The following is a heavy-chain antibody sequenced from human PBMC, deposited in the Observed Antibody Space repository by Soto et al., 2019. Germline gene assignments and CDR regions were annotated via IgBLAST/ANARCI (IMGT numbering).Heavy chain of an antibody. CDR1: GGSISSYY. J-gene: IGHJ3*02. CDR3: ARGARRGDAFDI. Sequence: SETLSLTCTVSGGSISSYYWSWIRQPPGKGLEWIGYIYYSGSTNYNPSLKSRVTISVDTSKNQFSLKLSSVTAADTAVYYCARGARRGDAFDIWGQGTMVTVSS. CDR2: IYYSGST. V-gene: IGHV4-59*01. D-gene: IGHD3-10*01.